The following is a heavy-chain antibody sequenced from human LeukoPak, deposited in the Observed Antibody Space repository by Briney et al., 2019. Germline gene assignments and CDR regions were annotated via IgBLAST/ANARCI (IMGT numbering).Heavy chain of an antibody. Sequence: GESLKISCKGSGYSFPSYWIAWVRQMPGKGLEWMGIIYPGDSDTRYSPSFQGQVTISADKSISTAYLQWSSLKTSDTAMYYCASQKTVWSRNYWRQGTLVTVSS. CDR3: ASQKTVWSRNY. CDR2: IYPGDSDT. J-gene: IGHJ4*02. D-gene: IGHD1-1*01. V-gene: IGHV5-51*01. CDR1: GYSFPSYW.